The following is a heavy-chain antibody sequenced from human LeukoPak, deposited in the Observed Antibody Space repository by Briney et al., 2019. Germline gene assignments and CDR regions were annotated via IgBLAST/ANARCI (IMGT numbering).Heavy chain of an antibody. CDR2: INPNSGGT. CDR3: ARDYKALSYNYFDP. V-gene: IGHV1-2*02. Sequence: VASVKVSCKASGYTFTGYYMHWVRQAPGQGLEWMGWINPNSGGTNYAQKFQGRVTMTTDTSTSTAYMELRSLRYDDTAVYYCARDYKALSYNYFDPWGQGTLVTVSS. J-gene: IGHJ5*02. D-gene: IGHD1-1*01. CDR1: GYTFTGYY.